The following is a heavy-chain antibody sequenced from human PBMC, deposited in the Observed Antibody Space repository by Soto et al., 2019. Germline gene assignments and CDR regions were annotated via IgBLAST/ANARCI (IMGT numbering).Heavy chain of an antibody. J-gene: IGHJ5*02. CDR2: IYYTGSA. CDR1: GDSVDSGVYY. V-gene: IGHV4-61*08. Sequence: QVHLQESGPGLVKPSETLSLTCTVSGDSVDSGVYYWSWIRQPPGKGLEWIGHIYYTGSAHYEPCLKSRLTMSIDTSKIQFALTMTSVSAADTAMYYCARGLAAAGWLDPWGQGHRVTVST. CDR3: ARGLAAAGWLDP. D-gene: IGHD6-13*01.